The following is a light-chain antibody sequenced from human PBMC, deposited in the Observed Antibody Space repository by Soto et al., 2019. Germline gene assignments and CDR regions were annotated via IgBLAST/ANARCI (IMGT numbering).Light chain of an antibody. V-gene: IGLV2-14*03. CDR3: CSYAGSSTWV. CDR2: GVI. J-gene: IGLJ3*02. Sequence: QSALTQPASVSGSPGQSITISCTGTSNDVGGYNYVSWYQQHPGKAPKLLIYGVIDRPSGVSNRFSGSKSGNAASLTISGLQAEDEADYYCCSYAGSSTWVFGGGTKLTVL. CDR1: SNDVGGYNY.